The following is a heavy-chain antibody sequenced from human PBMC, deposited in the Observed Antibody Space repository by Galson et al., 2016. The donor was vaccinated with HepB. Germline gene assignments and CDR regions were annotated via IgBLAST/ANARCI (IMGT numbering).Heavy chain of an antibody. CDR2: IFHTGNN. CDR3: ARYGSGPYAYFDY. J-gene: IGHJ4*02. Sequence: SETLSLTCAVSGGSISSRNWWSWVRPPPGKGLEWIGEIFHTGNNNYHPSLKSRVTISVDNSRNQFTLRLSSVTAAATAVYYCARYGSGPYAYFDYWGQGTLVTVSS. V-gene: IGHV4-4*02. D-gene: IGHD6-19*01. CDR1: GGSISSRNW.